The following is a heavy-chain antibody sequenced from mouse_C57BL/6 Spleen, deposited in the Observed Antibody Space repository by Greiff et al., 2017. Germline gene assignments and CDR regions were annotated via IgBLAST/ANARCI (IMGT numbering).Heavy chain of an antibody. Sequence: QAQLQQPGAELVKPGASVKLSCKASGYTFTSYWMQWVKQRPGQGLEWSGEIDPSDSYNNYNQKFKGKTTLTVDTSSSTAYMQLSSLTSEDSAVYYCARLLPTRWYAMDYWGQGTSVTVSS. V-gene: IGHV1-50*01. CDR2: IDPSDSYN. CDR1: GYTFTSYW. J-gene: IGHJ4*01. CDR3: ARLLPTRWYAMDY. D-gene: IGHD1-1*01.